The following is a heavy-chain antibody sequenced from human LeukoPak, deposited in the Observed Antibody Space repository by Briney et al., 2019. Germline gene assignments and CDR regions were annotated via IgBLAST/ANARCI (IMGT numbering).Heavy chain of an antibody. CDR3: ARESDCSSTSCYARGTVAFDY. CDR2: IYYSGST. CDR1: GGSISSSGYF. D-gene: IGHD2-2*01. J-gene: IGHJ4*02. Sequence: SETLSLTCNVSGGSISSSGYFWGWIRQPPGKGLEWIGSIYYSGSTYYNPSLKSRVTISVDTSKNQFSLKLSSVTAADTAVYYCARESDCSSTSCYARGTVAFDYWGQGTLVTVSS. V-gene: IGHV4-39*07.